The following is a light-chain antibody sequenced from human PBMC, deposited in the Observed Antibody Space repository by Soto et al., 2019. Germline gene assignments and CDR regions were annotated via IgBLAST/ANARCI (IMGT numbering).Light chain of an antibody. CDR2: GAS. V-gene: IGKV3-20*01. CDR3: QQYGSSPRT. Sequence: EIVLTQFPGTLSLSPGERATLSCRASQTVSDNSLAWYQQKVGRAPRALIYGASNRATGIPDRFSGGGSGTDFTLTITRLEPEDFAVYYCQQYGSSPRTFGQGTRWSL. CDR1: QTVSDNS. J-gene: IGKJ5*01.